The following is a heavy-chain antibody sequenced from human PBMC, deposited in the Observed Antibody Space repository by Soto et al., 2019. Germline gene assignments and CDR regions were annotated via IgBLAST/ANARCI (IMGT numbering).Heavy chain of an antibody. CDR3: ARDLTTIVLMVYAIPLPHYGMDV. D-gene: IGHD2-8*01. CDR1: GFTFISYA. CDR2: ISYDGSNK. V-gene: IGHV3-30-3*01. Sequence: GGSLRLSCAASGFTFISYAMHWVRQAPGKGLEWVAVISYDGSNKYYADSVKGRFTISRDNSKNTLYLQMNSLRAEDTAVYYCARDLTTIVLMVYAIPLPHYGMDVWGQGTTVTVSS. J-gene: IGHJ6*02.